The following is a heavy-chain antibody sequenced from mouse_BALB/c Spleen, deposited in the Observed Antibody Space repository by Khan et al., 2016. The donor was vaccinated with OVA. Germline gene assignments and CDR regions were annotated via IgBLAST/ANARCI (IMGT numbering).Heavy chain of an antibody. CDR2: IRYSGNT. V-gene: IGHV3-2*02. CDR1: GYTITSDYA. CDR3: ARVYGGDFDY. D-gene: IGHD1-1*01. J-gene: IGHJ2*01. Sequence: EVKLLESGPGLVKPSQSLSLTCTVTGYTITSDYAWYWNRQFPGNKLEWMCIIRYSGNTNYNPSLKSRISFTPDTSKNQFFLQLNSVTAEDTATYYGARVYGGDFDYWGQGTTLTVSS.